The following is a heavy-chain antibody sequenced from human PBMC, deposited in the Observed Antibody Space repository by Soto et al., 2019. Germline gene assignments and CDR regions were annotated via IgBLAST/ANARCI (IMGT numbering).Heavy chain of an antibody. V-gene: IGHV3-48*02. J-gene: IGHJ4*02. CDR1: GFTFSSYS. D-gene: IGHD1-20*01. Sequence: EVQLLESGGGLVQPGGSLRLSCAASGFTFSSYSMNWVRHATGKGLEWVSYISSSSSTLYYADSVKGRFTISRENAKNSLYLKMNSLSDEDTAVYSCARAKTIIPETTNYWGKGTMVTFAS. CDR3: ARAKTIIPETTNY. CDR2: ISSSSSTL.